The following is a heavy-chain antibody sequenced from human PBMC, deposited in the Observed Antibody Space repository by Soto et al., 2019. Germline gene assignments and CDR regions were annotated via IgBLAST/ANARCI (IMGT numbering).Heavy chain of an antibody. V-gene: IGHV3-7*01. CDR3: ARDQGVYYYYYYMDV. J-gene: IGHJ6*03. CDR1: GITISNYP. Sequence: GGSLRLSCAASGITISNYPMSWVRQAPGKGLEWVANIKQDGSEKYYVDSVKGRFTISRDNAKNSLYLQMNSLRAEDTAVYYCARDQGVYYYYYYMDVWGKGTTVTVSS. CDR2: IKQDGSEK.